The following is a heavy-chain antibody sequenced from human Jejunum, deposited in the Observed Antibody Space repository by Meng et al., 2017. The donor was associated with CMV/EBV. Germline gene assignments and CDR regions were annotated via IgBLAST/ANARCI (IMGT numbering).Heavy chain of an antibody. CDR2: NRTRGCDYRQ. Sequence: CAAWCFLFSDRYIVWARQARAGGLEWVSRNRTRGCDYRQEYAASVIGRFTISSDESQKSLYLQMNSLRNEHAAMYYFIRDSWGSGDYWGQGTLVTVSS. D-gene: IGHD7-27*01. V-gene: IGHV3-72*01. J-gene: IGHJ4*02. CDR1: CFLFSDRY. CDR3: IRDSWGSGDY.